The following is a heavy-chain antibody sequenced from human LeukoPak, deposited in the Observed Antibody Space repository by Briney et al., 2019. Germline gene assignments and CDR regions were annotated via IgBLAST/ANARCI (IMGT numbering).Heavy chain of an antibody. V-gene: IGHV2-70*11. Sequence: SGPALVKPTRTLTLTCTFSGFSLSTSRMCVSWIRQPPGKALEWLARIDWDDDKYYSTSLKTRLTISKDTSKNQVVLTMTNMDPVDTATYYCARIRGVPANYFDYWGQGTLVTVSS. D-gene: IGHD2-2*01. CDR3: ARIRGVPANYFDY. CDR2: IDWDDDK. CDR1: GFSLSTSRMC. J-gene: IGHJ4*02.